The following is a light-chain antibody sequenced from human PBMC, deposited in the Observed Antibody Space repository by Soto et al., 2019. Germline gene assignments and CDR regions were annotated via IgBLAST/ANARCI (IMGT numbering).Light chain of an antibody. CDR2: DVS. J-gene: IGLJ1*01. CDR3: SSFTTTSTYV. V-gene: IGLV2-14*04. Sequence: SGAGAPGRAVGISCTRTSSDVGGGDNYVSWYQQHPGKAPKLIIYDVSNRPSGVSNRFSGSKSGTTASLTISGLQAEDEADYYCSSFTTTSTYVFGTGTKVTVL. CDR1: SSDVGGGDNY.